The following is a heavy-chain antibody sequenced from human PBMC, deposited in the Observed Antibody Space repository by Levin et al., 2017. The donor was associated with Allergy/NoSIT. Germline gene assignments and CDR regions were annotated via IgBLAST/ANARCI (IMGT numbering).Heavy chain of an antibody. D-gene: IGHD3-22*01. Sequence: SCAASGFTFSSYAMSWVRQAPGKGLEWVSAISGSGGSTYYADSVKGRFTISRDNSKNTLYLQMNSLRAEDTAVYYCAKSTAYYYDSSGSGAVYYGMDGWGQGTTVTVSS. V-gene: IGHV3-23*01. J-gene: IGHJ6*02. CDR2: ISGSGGST. CDR3: AKSTAYYYDSSGSGAVYYGMDG. CDR1: GFTFSSYA.